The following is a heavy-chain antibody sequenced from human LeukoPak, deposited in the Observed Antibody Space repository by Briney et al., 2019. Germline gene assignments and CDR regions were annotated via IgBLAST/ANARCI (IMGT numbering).Heavy chain of an antibody. CDR1: GFTFSSYS. Sequence: GGSLRLSCAASGFTFSSYSLTWVRQAPGKGLEWVAFIRYDGSNKYYADSVKGRFTISRDNSKNTLYLQMNSLRAEDTAVYYCAKEFFGYCSSTSCHYFDYWGQGTLVTVSS. CDR3: AKEFFGYCSSTSCHYFDY. J-gene: IGHJ4*02. D-gene: IGHD2-2*01. CDR2: IRYDGSNK. V-gene: IGHV3-30*02.